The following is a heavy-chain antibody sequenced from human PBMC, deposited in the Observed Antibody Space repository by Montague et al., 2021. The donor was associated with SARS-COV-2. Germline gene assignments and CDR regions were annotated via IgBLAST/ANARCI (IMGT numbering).Heavy chain of an antibody. V-gene: IGHV4-39*07. D-gene: IGHD3-10*01. CDR2: IYYSGST. CDR1: GGSISSSSYY. Sequence: SETLSLTCTVSGGSISSSSYYWGWIRQPPGKGLEWIGSIYYSGSTYYNPSLKSRVTISVDTSKNQFSLKLNSVTAADTAVYYCARDLAGYYGSGSYGGMDVWGQGTTVTVSS. J-gene: IGHJ6*02. CDR3: ARDLAGYYGSGSYGGMDV.